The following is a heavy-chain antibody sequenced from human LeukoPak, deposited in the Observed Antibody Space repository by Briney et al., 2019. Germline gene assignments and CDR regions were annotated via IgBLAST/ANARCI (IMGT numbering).Heavy chain of an antibody. V-gene: IGHV4-59*01. CDR2: IYYSGST. CDR1: GGSISSYY. J-gene: IGHJ5*02. CDR3: ARAEGGCSSTSCYFDRARNWFDP. Sequence: SETLSLTCTVSGGSISSYYWSWIRQPPGKGLEWIGYIYYSGSTNYNPSLKRRVTISVDPSKNQFSLKLSSVTAADTAVYYCARAEGGCSSTSCYFDRARNWFDPWGQGTLVTVSS. D-gene: IGHD2-2*01.